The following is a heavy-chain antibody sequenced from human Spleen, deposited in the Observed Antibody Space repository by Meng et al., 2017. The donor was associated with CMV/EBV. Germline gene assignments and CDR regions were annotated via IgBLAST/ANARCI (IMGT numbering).Heavy chain of an antibody. D-gene: IGHD6-13*01. CDR1: GFTFSDYY. CDR3: AKGGYGSSWRYYFDY. CDR2: ISPSGSAI. Sequence: GGSLRLSCAASGFTFSDYYMSWIRQTPGKGLEWVSYISPSGSAIYYADSVKGRFTVSRDNAKRSLFLQMNSLRPEDTSVYYCAKGGYGSSWRYYFDYWGLGTLVTVSS. V-gene: IGHV3-11*04. J-gene: IGHJ4*02.